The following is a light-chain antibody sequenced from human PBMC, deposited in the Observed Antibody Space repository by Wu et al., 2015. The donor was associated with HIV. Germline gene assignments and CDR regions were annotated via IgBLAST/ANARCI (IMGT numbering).Light chain of an antibody. V-gene: IGKV1-39*01. CDR1: QTISSY. CDR3: QQSFSTPPLT. J-gene: IGKJ4*01. Sequence: ASVGDRVTITXRASQTISSYLNWYQQKPGKAPKLLIYSASSLQSGVPSRFSGSGSGTDFTLTINSLQPEDFATYYCQQSFSTPPLTFGGGTKVETK. CDR2: SAS.